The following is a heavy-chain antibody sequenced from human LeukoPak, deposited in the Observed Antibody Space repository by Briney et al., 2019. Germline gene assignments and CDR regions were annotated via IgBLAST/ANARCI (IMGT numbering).Heavy chain of an antibody. CDR3: ARGWTVVPYFDY. CDR1: GYTFTGYY. J-gene: IGHJ4*02. V-gene: IGHV1-2*06. Sequence: ASVKVSCKASGYTFTGYYMHWVRQAPGQGLEWMGRINPNSGGTNYAQKFQGRVTMTRDTSISTAYMELSRLRSDDTAMYYCARGWTVVPYFDYWGQGTLVTVSS. CDR2: INPNSGGT. D-gene: IGHD2-15*01.